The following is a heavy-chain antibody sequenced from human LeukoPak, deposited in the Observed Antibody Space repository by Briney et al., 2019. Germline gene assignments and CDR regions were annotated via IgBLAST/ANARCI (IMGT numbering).Heavy chain of an antibody. D-gene: IGHD3-3*01. CDR3: AKETALVGGHAAIFDH. Sequence: GGSLRLSCAASGFTFSSYTMNWVRQAPGKGLEWVSAISGSGGSTYYAGSVKGRFTISRDNSKNTLYLQMNSLRAEDTAVYYCAKETALVGGHAAIFDHWGQGTLVTVSS. CDR1: GFTFSSYT. CDR2: ISGSGGST. J-gene: IGHJ4*02. V-gene: IGHV3-23*01.